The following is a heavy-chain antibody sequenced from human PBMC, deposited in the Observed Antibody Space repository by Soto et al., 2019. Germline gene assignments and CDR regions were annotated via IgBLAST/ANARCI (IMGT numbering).Heavy chain of an antibody. CDR1: GGSISSGGYY. CDR2: IYHSGTT. CDR3: ARVRGNPLLGWFAP. Sequence: QVQLQESGPGLVKPSQTLSLTCTVSGGSISSGGYYWSWIRQHPGKGLEWIGYIYHSGTTYYNPSLTRRVTISVDTSKNQFSLKLTSVTAADTAVYYCARVRGNPLLGWFAPWGQGTLVTVSS. J-gene: IGHJ5*02. V-gene: IGHV4-31*03. D-gene: IGHD2-2*01.